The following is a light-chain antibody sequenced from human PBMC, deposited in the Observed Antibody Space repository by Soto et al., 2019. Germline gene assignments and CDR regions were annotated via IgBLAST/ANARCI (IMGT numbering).Light chain of an antibody. CDR3: QQFNSYSRT. CDR1: QSISSW. CDR2: KAS. Sequence: DIQMTQSPSTLSASVGDRVTITCRASQSISSWLAWYQQRPGKAPNRLIYKASTLESGVPSRFSDSGSGTEFTLTISSLQPDDFAPYYCQQFNSYSRTFGQGTKVEIK. V-gene: IGKV1-5*03. J-gene: IGKJ1*01.